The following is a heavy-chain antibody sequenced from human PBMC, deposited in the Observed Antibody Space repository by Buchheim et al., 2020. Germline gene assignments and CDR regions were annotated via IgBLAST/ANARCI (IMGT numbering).Heavy chain of an antibody. Sequence: EVQLVESGGGLVQPGGSLRLSCAASGFSFSSYWMNWVRQAPGKGLVWISRVKRDGSETFYADNVKGRFPISRDKDKNTLYLQMNSLRAEDTAVYYCARGAFADGLDAWGQGTT. D-gene: IGHD3-3*02. J-gene: IGHJ6*02. CDR3: ARGAFADGLDA. CDR2: VKRDGSET. V-gene: IGHV3-74*01. CDR1: GFSFSSYW.